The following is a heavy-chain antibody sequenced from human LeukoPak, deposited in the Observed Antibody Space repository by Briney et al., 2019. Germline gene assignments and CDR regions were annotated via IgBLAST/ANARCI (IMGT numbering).Heavy chain of an antibody. J-gene: IGHJ5*02. CDR3: ARRDRWFDP. Sequence: SETLSLTCGVSGYSISSGYYWGWIRQSPGKGLEWIGNIYRSGGTYYNPSLKSRVTISVDTSKNQFSLRLTSVTAADTAVYYCARRDRWFDPWGQGTLVTVSS. V-gene: IGHV4-38-2*01. CDR1: GYSISSGYY. CDR2: IYRSGGT.